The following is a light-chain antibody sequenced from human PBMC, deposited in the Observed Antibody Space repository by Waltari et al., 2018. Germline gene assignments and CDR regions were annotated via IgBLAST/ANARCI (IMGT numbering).Light chain of an antibody. CDR3: AAWDDSLTAWV. Sequence: QSVLTQPPSASGTPGQRVTISCSGSSSNIGSNIVNWYQQLPGTAPKLLIYPNNQRPAGVPDRFSGSKSGTSASLAISGLQSEDEADYHCAAWDDSLTAWVFGGGTKLTVL. J-gene: IGLJ3*02. CDR1: SSNIGSNI. V-gene: IGLV1-44*01. CDR2: PNN.